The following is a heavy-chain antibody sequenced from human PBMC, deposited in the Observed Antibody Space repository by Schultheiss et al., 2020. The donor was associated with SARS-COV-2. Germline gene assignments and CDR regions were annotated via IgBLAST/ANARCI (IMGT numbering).Heavy chain of an antibody. V-gene: IGHV3-66*01. J-gene: IGHJ4*02. CDR1: RFTVTCTS. Sequence: GGSLRLSCGASRFTVTCTSMHWVRQAPGKGLEWVSVIYSGGSTYYADSVKGRFTISRHNSKNTLYLQMNSLRAEDTAVYYCARDTFVYAGDPGYWGQGTLVTVSS. CDR3: ARDTFVYAGDPGY. CDR2: IYSGGST. D-gene: IGHD3-16*01.